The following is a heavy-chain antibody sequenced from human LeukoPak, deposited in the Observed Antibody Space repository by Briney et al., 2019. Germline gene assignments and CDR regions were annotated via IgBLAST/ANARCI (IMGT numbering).Heavy chain of an antibody. CDR2: IYYSGST. D-gene: IGHD6-19*01. CDR3: ARVMSSSGWYSDYYFDY. J-gene: IGHJ4*02. CDR1: GGSISSYH. Sequence: KSSETLSLTCTVSGGSISSYHWSWIRQPPGKGLEWIGYIYYSGSTNYNPSLKSRVTISVDTSKNQFSLKLSSVTATDTAVYYCARVMSSSGWYSDYYFDYWGQGTLVTVSS. V-gene: IGHV4-59*01.